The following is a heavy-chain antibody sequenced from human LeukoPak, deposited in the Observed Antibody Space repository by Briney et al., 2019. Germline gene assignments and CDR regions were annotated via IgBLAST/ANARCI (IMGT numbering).Heavy chain of an antibody. J-gene: IGHJ4*02. CDR1: GGSISSYY. D-gene: IGHD4-17*01. CDR2: IYYSGST. V-gene: IGHV4-59*01. CDR3: ARDHYGDYDLRYFDY. Sequence: SETLSLTCTVSGGSISSYYWSWIRQPPGKGLEWIGYIYYSGSTNYNPSLKSRVTISVDTSKNQFSLKLSSVTAADTAVYYCARDHYGDYDLRYFDYWGQGTLVTVSS.